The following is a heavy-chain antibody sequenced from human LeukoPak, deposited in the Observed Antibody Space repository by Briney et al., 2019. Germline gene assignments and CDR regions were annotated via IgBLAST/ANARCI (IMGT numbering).Heavy chain of an antibody. V-gene: IGHV3-53*01. D-gene: IGHD2-15*01. CDR1: GFTFSSYG. CDR3: ARDRWELLSNSYHYCGLDV. CDR2: TYTGGNS. J-gene: IGHJ6*02. Sequence: GRSLRLSCAASGFTFSSYGMHWVRQAPGKGLEWVSVTYTGGNSYYADSVKGRFIISRDISKNTLYLQMNSLRAEDSALYYCARDRWELLSNSYHYCGLDVWGQGTTVTVSS.